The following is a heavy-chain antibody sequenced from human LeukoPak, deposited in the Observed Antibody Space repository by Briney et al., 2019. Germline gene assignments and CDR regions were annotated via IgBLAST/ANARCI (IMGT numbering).Heavy chain of an antibody. D-gene: IGHD3-22*01. CDR3: ARFYDSSGYYDRRFYYYYGMDV. CDR2: IYYSGST. CDR1: GGSISSYY. V-gene: IGHV4-59*08. Sequence: PSETLSLTCTVSGGSISSYYWSWIRQPPGKGLEWIGYIYYSGSTNYNPSLKSRVTISVDTSKNQFSLKLSSVTAADTAVYYCARFYDSSGYYDRRFYYYYGMDVWGRGTTVTVSS. J-gene: IGHJ6*02.